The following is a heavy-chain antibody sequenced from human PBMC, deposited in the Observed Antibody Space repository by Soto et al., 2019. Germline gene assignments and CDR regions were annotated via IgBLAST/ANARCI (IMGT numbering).Heavy chain of an antibody. J-gene: IGHJ6*02. D-gene: IGHD6-13*01. V-gene: IGHV3-33*01. Sequence: VQLVESGGGVVQPGRSLRLSCAASGFTFSSYGMHWVRQAPGKGLEWVAVIWYDGSNKYYADSVKGRFTISRDNSKNTLYLQMNSLRAEDTAVYYCARAPAAGTYYYYGMDVWGQGTTVTVSS. CDR3: ARAPAAGTYYYYGMDV. CDR1: GFTFSSYG. CDR2: IWYDGSNK.